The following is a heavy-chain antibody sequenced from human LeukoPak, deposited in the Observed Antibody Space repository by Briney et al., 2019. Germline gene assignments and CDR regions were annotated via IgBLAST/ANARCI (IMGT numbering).Heavy chain of an antibody. CDR1: GFTFDDYA. D-gene: IGHD3-16*02. Sequence: LAGGSLRLSCAASGFTFDDYAMHWVRQAPGKGLEWVSGISWNSATIAYADSVKGRFTISRDNAKNSQYLQMNSLRAEDTALYYCTKGRYARTFDCWGQGTLVTVSS. CDR3: TKGRYARTFDC. V-gene: IGHV3-9*01. J-gene: IGHJ4*02. CDR2: ISWNSATI.